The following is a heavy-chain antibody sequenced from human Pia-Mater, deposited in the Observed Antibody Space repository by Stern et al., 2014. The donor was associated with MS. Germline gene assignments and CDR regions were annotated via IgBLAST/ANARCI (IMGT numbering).Heavy chain of an antibody. V-gene: IGHV3-30*04. CDR3: ARSIAAAGTRTPFDY. J-gene: IGHJ4*02. CDR1: KFTFSNYA. D-gene: IGHD6-13*01. CDR2: ISYDGSHK. Sequence: QLVLVQSGGGVVQPGRSLRLSCAASKFTFSNYALHWVRQAPGKGLEWVALISYDGSHKYYADSVKGRFTISRDNSKNALYLQMNSLRAEDTALYYCARSIAAAGTRTPFDYWGQGTLVTVSS.